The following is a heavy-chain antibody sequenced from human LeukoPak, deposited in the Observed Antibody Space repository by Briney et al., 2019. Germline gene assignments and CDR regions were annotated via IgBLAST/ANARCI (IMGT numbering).Heavy chain of an antibody. Sequence: SETLSLTCAVYGGSFSGYYLSWIRQPPGKGLEWIGEINHSGSTNYNPSLKSRVTISVDTSKNQFSLKLSSVTAADTAVYYCARGRGWCSSTSCYFWGVWFDPWGQGTLVTVSS. CDR3: ARGRGWCSSTSCYFWGVWFDP. CDR1: GGSFSGYY. CDR2: INHSGST. V-gene: IGHV4-34*01. D-gene: IGHD2-2*01. J-gene: IGHJ5*02.